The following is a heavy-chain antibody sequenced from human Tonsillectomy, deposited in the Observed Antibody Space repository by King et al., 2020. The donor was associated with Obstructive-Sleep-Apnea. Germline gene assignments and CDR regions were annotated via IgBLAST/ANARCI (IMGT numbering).Heavy chain of an antibody. D-gene: IGHD6-6*01. CDR2: IFSNDEE. Sequence: VTLKESGPVLVKPTETLTLTCAVSGFSLSNARMGVSWIRQPPGKALEWLAHIFSNDEESYSTSLKSRLTISKDTSKSQVVLTMTNMDPVDTATYYCARIPGYSSSSPWFDPWGQGTLVTVSS. V-gene: IGHV2-26*01. CDR1: GFSLSNARMG. J-gene: IGHJ5*02. CDR3: ARIPGYSSSSPWFDP.